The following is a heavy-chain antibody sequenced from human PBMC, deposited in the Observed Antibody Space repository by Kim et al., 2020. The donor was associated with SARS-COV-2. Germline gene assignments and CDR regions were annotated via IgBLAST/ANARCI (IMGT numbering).Heavy chain of an antibody. Sequence: GGSLRLSCAASGFTFSSYAMSWVRQAPGKGLEWVSAISGSGGSTYYADSVKGRFTISRDNSKNTLYLQMSSLRAEDTAVYYCAKGNDDILTGNWYFDLWGRGTLVTVSS. J-gene: IGHJ2*01. D-gene: IGHD3-9*01. V-gene: IGHV3-23*01. CDR2: ISGSGGST. CDR1: GFTFSSYA. CDR3: AKGNDDILTGNWYFDL.